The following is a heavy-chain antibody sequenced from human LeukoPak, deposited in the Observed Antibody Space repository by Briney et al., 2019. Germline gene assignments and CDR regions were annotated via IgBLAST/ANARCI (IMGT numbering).Heavy chain of an antibody. CDR2: IYYSGST. J-gene: IGHJ3*02. CDR3: ARVRDRHIVVVTASGAFDI. D-gene: IGHD2-21*02. V-gene: IGHV4-59*01. CDR1: GGSISSYY. Sequence: SETLSLTCTVSGGSISSYYWSWIRQPPGKGLEWIGCIYYSGSTNYNPSLKSRVTISVDTSKNQFSLKLSSVTAADTAVYYCARVRDRHIVVVTASGAFDIWGQGTMVTVSS.